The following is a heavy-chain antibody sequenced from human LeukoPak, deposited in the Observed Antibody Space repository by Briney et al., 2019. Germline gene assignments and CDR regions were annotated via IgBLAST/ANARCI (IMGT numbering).Heavy chain of an antibody. V-gene: IGHV1-46*01. Sequence: GASVKVSCKASGYTFTSYYMHWVRQAPGQGLEWMGIINPSGGSTSYAQKFQGRVTMTRDTSTSTVYMELSSLRSEDTAVYYCATRRRGVGFPPQWGQGTLVTVSS. J-gene: IGHJ4*02. D-gene: IGHD2-8*01. CDR2: INPSGGST. CDR3: ATRRRGVGFPPQ. CDR1: GYTFTSYY.